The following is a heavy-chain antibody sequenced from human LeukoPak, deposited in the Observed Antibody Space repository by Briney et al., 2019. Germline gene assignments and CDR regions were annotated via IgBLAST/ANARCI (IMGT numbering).Heavy chain of an antibody. V-gene: IGHV4-38-2*01. CDR3: XXXGHDFWSGHTHYYYYYMDV. CDR1: GYSISSXXX. CDR2: XXXXXST. Sequence: SETLXLTXAVSGYSISSXXXXXXXRQXPGXGXXXXXXXXXXXSTXYXPSLKXXVTXXXDXSKNQFSLKLSSVTAXXXXXYYCXXXGHDFWSGHTHYYYYYMDVWGKGTTVTVSS. D-gene: IGHD3-3*01. J-gene: IGHJ6*03.